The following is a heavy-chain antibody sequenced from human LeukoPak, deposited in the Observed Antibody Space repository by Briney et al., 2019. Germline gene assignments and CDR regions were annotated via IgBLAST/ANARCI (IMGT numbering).Heavy chain of an antibody. V-gene: IGHV3-23*01. J-gene: IGHJ6*02. CDR3: ARGSSSWHGGMDV. Sequence: GGSLRLSCAASGFTFSSYAMSWVRQAPGKGLEWVSAISGSGGSTYYADSVKGRFTISRDNSKNTVFLQMDSLRAEDTAVYYCARGSSSWHGGMDVWGQGTTVTV. D-gene: IGHD6-13*01. CDR1: GFTFSSYA. CDR2: ISGSGGST.